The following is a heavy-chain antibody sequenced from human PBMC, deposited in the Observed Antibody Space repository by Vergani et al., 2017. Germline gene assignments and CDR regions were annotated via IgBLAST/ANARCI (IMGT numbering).Heavy chain of an antibody. CDR3: ARGSCLGGSCDKPLFDY. V-gene: IGHV4-61*02. J-gene: IGHJ4*02. CDR2: IHTSGST. D-gene: IGHD2-15*01. CDR1: GGSINSHNYY. Sequence: QVHLQESGPGLVKPSQTLSLTCTVPGGSINSHNYYWSWIRQPAGKGREWIGRIHTSGSTNYNPSLKTLVTMPEDTSKNPFSLNHTSVTAADTAVYFCARGSCLGGSCDKPLFDYWGQGILVTVSS.